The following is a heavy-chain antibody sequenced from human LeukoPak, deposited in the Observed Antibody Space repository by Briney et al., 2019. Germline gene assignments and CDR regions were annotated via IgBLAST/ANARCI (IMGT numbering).Heavy chain of an antibody. CDR3: ARDARDIVVVPAALGYYCYGMDV. V-gene: IGHV3-21*01. D-gene: IGHD2-2*01. J-gene: IGHJ6*04. CDR1: GFTFSSYS. CDR2: ISSSSSYI. Sequence: GGSLRLSCAASGFTFSSYSMNWVRQAPGKGLEWVSSISSSSSYIYYADSVKGRFTISRDNSKNTLYLQMNSLRAEDTAVYYCARDARDIVVVPAALGYYCYGMDVWGKGTTVTVSS.